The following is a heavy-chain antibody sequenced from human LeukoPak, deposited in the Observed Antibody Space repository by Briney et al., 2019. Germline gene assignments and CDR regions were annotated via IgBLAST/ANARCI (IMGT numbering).Heavy chain of an antibody. D-gene: IGHD3-22*01. CDR3: ARVSYYYDSSGYSTRYYFDY. CDR1: GYPFTSYY. Sequence: EASVKVSCKASGYPFTSYYINWVRQAPGQGLEWMGWINPNNGGTNYARKFQGRVTMTRDTSISTAYMELSRLRSDDTAVYYCARVSYYYDSSGYSTRYYFDYWGQGTLVTVSS. V-gene: IGHV1-2*02. J-gene: IGHJ4*02. CDR2: INPNNGGT.